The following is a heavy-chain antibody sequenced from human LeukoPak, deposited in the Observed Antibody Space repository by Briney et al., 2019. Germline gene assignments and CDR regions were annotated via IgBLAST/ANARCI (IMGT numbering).Heavy chain of an antibody. V-gene: IGHV3-53*01. Sequence: GGSLRLSCAASGFTVSSNYMSWVRQAPGQGLEWVSVIYSAGTTYYADSVKGRFTISRDNSKNTLYLQMNSLRAEDTAVYYCAKANIVVVPAAYFFDYWGQGTLVTVSS. D-gene: IGHD2-2*01. CDR3: AKANIVVVPAAYFFDY. CDR2: IYSAGTT. CDR1: GFTVSSNY. J-gene: IGHJ4*02.